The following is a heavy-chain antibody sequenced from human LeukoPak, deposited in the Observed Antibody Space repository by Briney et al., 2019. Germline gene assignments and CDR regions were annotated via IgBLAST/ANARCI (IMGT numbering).Heavy chain of an antibody. CDR1: GGTFSSYA. V-gene: IGHV1-69*13. Sequence: ASVKVSCKASGGTFSSYAISWVRQAPGQGLEWMGGIIPIFGTANYAQKFQGRVTITAGESTSTAYMELSSLRAEDTAVYYCARDRTLNGEAGYFDYWGQGTLVTVSS. J-gene: IGHJ4*02. D-gene: IGHD6-19*01. CDR3: ARDRTLNGEAGYFDY. CDR2: IIPIFGTA.